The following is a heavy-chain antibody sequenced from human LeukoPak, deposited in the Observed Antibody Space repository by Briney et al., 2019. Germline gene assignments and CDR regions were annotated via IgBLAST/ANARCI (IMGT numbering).Heavy chain of an antibody. Sequence: ASVKVSCKASPSTFNGYFIYWVRQAPGRGLEWMGWFNPASGGTKSSQKFQGRVTMSTETSISVAYMELTSLTSDDTAVYYCARGRSYQSYYDFWTGFGVIDLWGRGSLVTVSS. CDR1: PSTFNGYF. D-gene: IGHD3-3*01. CDR2: FNPASGGT. J-gene: IGHJ4*02. V-gene: IGHV1-2*02. CDR3: ARGRSYQSYYDFWTGFGVIDL.